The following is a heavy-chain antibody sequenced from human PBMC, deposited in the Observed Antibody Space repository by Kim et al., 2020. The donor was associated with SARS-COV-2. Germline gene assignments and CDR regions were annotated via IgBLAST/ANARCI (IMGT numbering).Heavy chain of an antibody. CDR2: ISSVTNYT. J-gene: IGHJ5*02. D-gene: IGHD6-13*01. CDR3: ARVALGSSSWYWFDP. V-gene: IGHV3-11*05. CDR1: GFTFSDYY. Sequence: GGSLRLSCAASGFTFSDYYMSWIRQAPGKGLEWLSYISSVTNYTNYADSVEGRFTISRDNAKNSLFLQMNSLRAEDTAVYYCARVALGSSSWYWFDPWGQGTVVTVSS.